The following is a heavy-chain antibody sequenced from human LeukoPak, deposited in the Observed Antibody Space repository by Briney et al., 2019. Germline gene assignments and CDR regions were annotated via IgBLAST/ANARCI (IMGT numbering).Heavy chain of an antibody. CDR3: AREFEYSSGWLGRWFDP. CDR1: GFTFSSYA. V-gene: IGHV3-30*04. CDR2: ISYDGSNK. Sequence: PGRSLRLSCAASGFTFSSYAMHRVRQAPGKGLEWVAVISYDGSNKYYADSVKGRFTISRDNSKNTLYLQMNSLRAEDTAVYYCAREFEYSSGWLGRWFDPWGQGTLVTVSS. J-gene: IGHJ5*02. D-gene: IGHD6-19*01.